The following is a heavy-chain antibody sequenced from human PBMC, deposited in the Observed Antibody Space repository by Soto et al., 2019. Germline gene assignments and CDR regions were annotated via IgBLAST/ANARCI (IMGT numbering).Heavy chain of an antibody. CDR2: SYHSGSS. CDR1: GGTIQSAGDS. V-gene: IGHV4-30-2*06. D-gene: IGHD3-10*01. J-gene: IGHJ4*02. Sequence: TMPVTSTVAGGTIQSAGDSRGWEQQSPGKGLEWIEYSYHSGSSYYNPSLQSRVTISVDRSKAQFYLTRTSVTAADTAVYFCAGARYYGWXFAFWVLGTPVTVTS. CDR3: AGARYYGWXFAF.